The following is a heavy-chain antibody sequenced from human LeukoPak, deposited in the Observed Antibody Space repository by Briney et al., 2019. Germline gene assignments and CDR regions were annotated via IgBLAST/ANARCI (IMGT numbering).Heavy chain of an antibody. CDR2: INPNSGGT. CDR1: GYTFTGYY. CDR3: ARDPTLLWFGELLSYYYYYGMDV. V-gene: IGHV1-2*02. D-gene: IGHD3-10*01. J-gene: IGHJ6*02. Sequence: GASVKVSCKASGYTFTGYYMHWVRQAPGQGLEWMGWINPNSGGTNYAQRFQGRVTMTRDTSISTAYMELSRLRFDDTAVYYCARDPTLLWFGELLSYYYYYGMDVWGQGTTVTVSS.